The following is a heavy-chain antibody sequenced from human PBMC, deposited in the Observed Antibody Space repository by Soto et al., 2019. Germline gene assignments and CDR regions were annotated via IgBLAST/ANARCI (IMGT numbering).Heavy chain of an antibody. D-gene: IGHD1-26*01. CDR2: ISGYGINT. V-gene: IGHV3-30*03. J-gene: IGHJ4*02. CDR1: GFNFGFFG. Sequence: QIQLVESGGDVVQPGTSLRLSCAASGFNFGFFGMHWVRQAPGKGLEWVAFISGYGINTQYADSVRGRFTLSRDYSRKTMYLQMDSLRDEDAALYYCARGNLSFDFDTWGLGTLVTVSS. CDR3: ARGNLSFDFDT.